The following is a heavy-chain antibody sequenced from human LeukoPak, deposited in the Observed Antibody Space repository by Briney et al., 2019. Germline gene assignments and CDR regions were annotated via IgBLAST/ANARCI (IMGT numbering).Heavy chain of an antibody. CDR1: GFTFSNAW. J-gene: IGHJ4*02. V-gene: IGHV3-15*01. Sequence: GGSLRLSCAASGFTFSNAWMSWVRQAPGKGLEWVGRIKSKTDGGTTDYAAPVKGRFTISRDDSKNTLYLQMNSLRAEDTAVYYCAKDRKRRNYYDSSGYSYYFDYWGQGTLVTVSS. CDR2: IKSKTDGGTT. CDR3: AKDRKRRNYYDSSGYSYYFDY. D-gene: IGHD3-22*01.